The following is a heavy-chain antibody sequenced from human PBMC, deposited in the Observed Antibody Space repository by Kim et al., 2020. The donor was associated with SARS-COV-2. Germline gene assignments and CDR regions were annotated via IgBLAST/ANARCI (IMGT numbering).Heavy chain of an antibody. CDR2: IYYSGST. CDR3: ARQGIAVAGVDY. V-gene: IGHV4-59*08. J-gene: IGHJ4*02. Sequence: SETLSLTCTVSGGSISSYYWSWIRQPPGKGLEWIGYIYYSGSTNYNPSLKSRVTISVDTSKNQFSLKLSSVTAADTAVYYCARQGIAVAGVDYWGQGTLVTVSS. CDR1: GGSISSYY. D-gene: IGHD6-19*01.